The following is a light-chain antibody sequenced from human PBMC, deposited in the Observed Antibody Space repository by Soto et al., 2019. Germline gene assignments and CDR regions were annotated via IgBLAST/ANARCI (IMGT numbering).Light chain of an antibody. Sequence: EIVLTQSPATLSVSPGETATLSCRASQSVYNNLAWYQQRPGQAPRLLIQGASTRATGVPAKVSGSGAGTDFTLTICSLEPEESAGYYCQQYGGSGTFGQVTHVEI. J-gene: IGKJ1*01. CDR2: GAS. CDR3: QQYGGSGT. V-gene: IGKV3-15*01. CDR1: QSVYNN.